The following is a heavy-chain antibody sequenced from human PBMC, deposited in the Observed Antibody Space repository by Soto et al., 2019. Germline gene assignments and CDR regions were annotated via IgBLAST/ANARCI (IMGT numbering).Heavy chain of an antibody. V-gene: IGHV1-46*03. J-gene: IGHJ6*02. Sequence: ASVKVSCKASGYTFTSYYMHWVRQAPGQGLEWMGIINPSGGSTSYAQKFQGRVTMTRDTSTSTVYMELSSLRSEDTAVYYCARDHLVRGGYYGMDVWGQGTTVTVSS. CDR1: GYTFTSYY. D-gene: IGHD6-6*01. CDR2: INPSGGST. CDR3: ARDHLVRGGYYGMDV.